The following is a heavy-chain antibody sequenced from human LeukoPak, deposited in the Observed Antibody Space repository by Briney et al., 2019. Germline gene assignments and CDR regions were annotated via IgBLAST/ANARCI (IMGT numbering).Heavy chain of an antibody. V-gene: IGHV3-21*01. Sequence: PGGSLRLSCGASGFTFSSYSMNWVRQAPGKGLEWVSSISSSSSYIYYADSVKGRFTISRDNAKNSLYLQMNSLRAEDTAVYYCVKRGVPAAKSQFDYWGEGTLVTVSS. CDR3: VKRGVPAAKSQFDY. D-gene: IGHD2-2*01. CDR2: ISSSSSYI. J-gene: IGHJ4*02. CDR1: GFTFSSYS.